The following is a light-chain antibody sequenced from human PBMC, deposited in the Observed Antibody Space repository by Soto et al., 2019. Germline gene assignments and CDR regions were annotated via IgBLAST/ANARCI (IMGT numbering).Light chain of an antibody. CDR2: KVS. Sequence: DIQMTQSPSTLSASVGDRVTITCRASQSISSWLAWYQQKPGKAPNLLIYKVSNLESGVPSRFSGSGSGTEFTLTISSLQPDDFATYYCQQYISYPWTFGQGTKVEIK. J-gene: IGKJ1*01. CDR1: QSISSW. V-gene: IGKV1-5*03. CDR3: QQYISYPWT.